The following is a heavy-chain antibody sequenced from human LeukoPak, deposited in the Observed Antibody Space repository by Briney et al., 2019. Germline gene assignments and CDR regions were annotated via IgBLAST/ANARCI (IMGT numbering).Heavy chain of an antibody. CDR3: ASGWFDP. J-gene: IGHJ5*02. CDR2: ISSSSSTI. V-gene: IGHV3-48*01. Sequence: GGSLRLSCAASGFTFSSYSMNWVRQAPGKGLEWVSYISSSSSTIYYADSVKGRFTISRDNAKNSLYLQMNGLRAEDTAVYYCASGWFDPWGQGTLVTVSS. CDR1: GFTFSSYS.